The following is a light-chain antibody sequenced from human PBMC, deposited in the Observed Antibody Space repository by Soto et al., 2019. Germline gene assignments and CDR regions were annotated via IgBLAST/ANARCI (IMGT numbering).Light chain of an antibody. CDR3: QQRSNWPRI. Sequence: EIVLTQSPATLSLSPGERATLSCRASQSVSSYLAWYQQKPGQAPRLLIYDASNRATGIPARFSGSGSGTDFTLTISSLELEDFAVYYCQQRSNWPRIFGPGTKVDIK. V-gene: IGKV3-11*01. CDR1: QSVSSY. CDR2: DAS. J-gene: IGKJ3*01.